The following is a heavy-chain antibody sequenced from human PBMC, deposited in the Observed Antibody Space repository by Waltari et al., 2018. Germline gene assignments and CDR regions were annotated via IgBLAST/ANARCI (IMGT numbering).Heavy chain of an antibody. J-gene: IGHJ6*02. Sequence: LLVESGGGLIKPGGSLTLSCAASGFTFSNAWMSWVRQAPGKGLDGVGPIKSKTHGGTIDYAAPVTGRFTISRDDSKNTLYLQMNSLKTEDTAVYYCTGTAWLIAGLDVWGQGTTVTVSS. D-gene: IGHD6-19*01. V-gene: IGHV3-15*01. CDR3: TGTAWLIAGLDV. CDR2: IKSKTHGGTI. CDR1: GFTFSNAW.